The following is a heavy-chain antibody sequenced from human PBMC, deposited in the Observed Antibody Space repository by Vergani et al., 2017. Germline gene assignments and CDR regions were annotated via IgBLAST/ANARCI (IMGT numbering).Heavy chain of an antibody. CDR3: AREEGSGSAWGLDF. V-gene: IGHV4-61*02. D-gene: IGHD6-19*01. J-gene: IGHJ4*02. CDR2: IYTTGST. Sequence: QVQLQESGPGLVKPSQTLSLPCTVPGASISTGSHYWNWIRQPAGKGLEWLGRIYTTGSTKYNPSLKSRVSLSMDTTKNQFSMKLNSVTAADTAVYYCAREEGSGSAWGLDFWGKGTLVTVSS. CDR1: GASISTGSHY.